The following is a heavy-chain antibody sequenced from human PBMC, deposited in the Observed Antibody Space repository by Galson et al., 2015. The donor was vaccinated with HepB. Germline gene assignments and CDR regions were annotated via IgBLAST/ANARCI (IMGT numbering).Heavy chain of an antibody. CDR1: GFTFSSYG. CDR2: IWYDGSNK. Sequence: SLRLSCAASGFTFSSYGMHWVRQAPGKGLEWVAVIWYDGSNKYYADSVKGRFTISRDNSKNTLYLQMNSLRAEDTAVYYCARAPDDIQLWFDYYYYYGMDVWGQGTTVTVSS. CDR3: ARAPDDIQLWFDYYYYYGMDV. J-gene: IGHJ6*02. D-gene: IGHD5-18*01. V-gene: IGHV3-33*01.